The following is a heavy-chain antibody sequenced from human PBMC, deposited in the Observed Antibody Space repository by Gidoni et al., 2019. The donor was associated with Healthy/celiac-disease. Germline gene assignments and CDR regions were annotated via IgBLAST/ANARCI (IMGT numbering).Heavy chain of an antibody. V-gene: IGHV1-69*01. J-gene: IGHJ4*02. D-gene: IGHD3-22*01. CDR2: IIPIFGTA. CDR1: GGTFSSYA. Sequence: VQLVQSGAEVRKPGSSVKVSCKASGGTFSSYAISWVRQAPGQGLEWMGGIIPIFGTAEYAQKFQGRVRITSEEYTSKAYMELSSMRSEDTAVYDCERETYYYDSSGADWGQGTLVTVSS. CDR3: ERETYYYDSSGAD.